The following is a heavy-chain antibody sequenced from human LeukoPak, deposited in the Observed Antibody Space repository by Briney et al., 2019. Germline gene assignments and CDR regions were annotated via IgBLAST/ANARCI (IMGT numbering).Heavy chain of an antibody. D-gene: IGHD5-18*01. CDR2: ISSSGSTI. V-gene: IGHV3-11*04. CDR1: GFTFSDYY. CDR3: ARDLRTGYTYGYPLDY. Sequence: GGSLRLSCAASGFTFSDYYMSWIRQAPGKGLEWVSYISSSGSTIYYADSVKVRFTISRDNAKNSLYLQMNSLRGEDTAIYSCARDLRTGYTYGYPLDYWGQGTLVTVSS. J-gene: IGHJ4*02.